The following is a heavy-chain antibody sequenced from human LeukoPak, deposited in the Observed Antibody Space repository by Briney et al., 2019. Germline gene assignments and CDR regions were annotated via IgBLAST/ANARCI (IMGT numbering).Heavy chain of an antibody. CDR1: GYTFTDYY. Sequence: ATVKISCKVSGYTFTDYYMHWVQQAPGKGLEWMGLVDPEDGETIYAEKFQGRVTLTADTSTDTAYMELSSLRSEDTAVYYCATDPSPPVVWADAFDIWGQGTMVTVSS. CDR3: ATDPSPPVVWADAFDI. D-gene: IGHD2-15*01. CDR2: VDPEDGET. J-gene: IGHJ3*02. V-gene: IGHV1-69-2*01.